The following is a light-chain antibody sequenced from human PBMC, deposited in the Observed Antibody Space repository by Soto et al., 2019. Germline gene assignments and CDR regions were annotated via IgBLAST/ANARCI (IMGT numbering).Light chain of an antibody. CDR1: SSDIGAYNF. Sequence: QSALTQPASVSGSPGQSITISRTGTSSDIGAYNFVSWYQQHPGKAPKLMLYDVNIRPSGVSNRLSGSKSGNTASLTISGLQAEDEAEYYCTSWTTSTTMIFGGGTKLTVL. CDR2: DVN. CDR3: TSWTTSTTMI. V-gene: IGLV2-14*03. J-gene: IGLJ2*01.